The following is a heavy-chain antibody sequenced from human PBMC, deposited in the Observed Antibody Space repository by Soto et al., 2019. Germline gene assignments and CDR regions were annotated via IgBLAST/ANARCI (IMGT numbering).Heavy chain of an antibody. CDR1: GFTFSNYA. J-gene: IGHJ4*02. V-gene: IGHV3-23*01. CDR3: AKAYFVWSSEQPYYFDY. Sequence: EVQLLDSGGGLVQPGGSLRLSCAASGFTFSNYAMTWVRQGPGKGLEWVSGISGSGGRSYYADSVKGRFTISRDNSKRTLSLQMNSLRAEDTAVYYCAKAYFVWSSEQPYYFDYWGQGTLVTVSS. CDR2: ISGSGGRS. D-gene: IGHD3-16*01.